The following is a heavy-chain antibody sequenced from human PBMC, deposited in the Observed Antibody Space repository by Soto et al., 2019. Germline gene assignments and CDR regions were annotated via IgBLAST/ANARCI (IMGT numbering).Heavy chain of an antibody. CDR2: SYRTGST. CDR3: ASRDPGTSVDY. D-gene: IGHD1-7*01. J-gene: IGHJ4*02. CDR1: GVSFTRKNA. V-gene: IGHV4-4*02. Sequence: PLETLSVACAVAGVSFTRKNAWTWVRPPPGQGLEWIGESYRTGSTNYKPSLKSRVTISLDKSENQFSLKVTSLTAADTAVYYCASRDPGTSVDYWGQGTVVNVS.